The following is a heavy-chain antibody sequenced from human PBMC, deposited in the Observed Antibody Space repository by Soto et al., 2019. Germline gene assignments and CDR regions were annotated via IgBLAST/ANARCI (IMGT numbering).Heavy chain of an antibody. J-gene: IGHJ6*02. CDR3: ARHFPLPTDLQFYYYYYYGVDV. D-gene: IGHD3-3*02. CDR1: GYSFTRKW. V-gene: IGHV5-10-1*01. Sequence: PGESLKISCKASGYSFTRKWISWMRQVPGKGLEWMGRIDPSDSYSNYSPSFQGHITISADKSINTAYLHFSNLKASDTAVYYCARHFPLPTDLQFYYYYYYGVDVWGHGTAVTVSS. CDR2: IDPSDSYS.